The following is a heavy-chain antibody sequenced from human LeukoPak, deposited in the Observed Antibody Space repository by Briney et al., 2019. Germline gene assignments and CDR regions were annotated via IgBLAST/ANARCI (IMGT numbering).Heavy chain of an antibody. J-gene: IGHJ4*02. CDR1: GGSISSYY. D-gene: IGHD6-6*01. Sequence: PSETLSLTCTVSGGSISSYYWGWIRQPPGKGLEWIGSIYYSGSTYYNPSLKSRVTISVDTSKNQFSLKLSSVTAADTAVYYCARLTASGIAARPMGFDYWGQGTLVTVSS. CDR2: IYYSGST. CDR3: ARLTASGIAARPMGFDY. V-gene: IGHV4-39*01.